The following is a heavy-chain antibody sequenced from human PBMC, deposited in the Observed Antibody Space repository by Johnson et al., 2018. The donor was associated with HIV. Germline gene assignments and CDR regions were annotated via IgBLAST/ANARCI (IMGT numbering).Heavy chain of an antibody. CDR3: ASRSTSMTDAFDI. CDR2: INWNGGST. V-gene: IGHV3-20*04. D-gene: IGHD2-2*01. Sequence: MLLVESGGSVVWPGGSLRLSCAASGFTFNDYGMSWVRHVPGKGLEWVSGINWNGGSTGYADSVKGRFTISRDNAKNSLYLQMNSLRAEDTAVYYCASRSTSMTDAFDIWGQGTMVTVSS. CDR1: GFTFNDYG. J-gene: IGHJ3*02.